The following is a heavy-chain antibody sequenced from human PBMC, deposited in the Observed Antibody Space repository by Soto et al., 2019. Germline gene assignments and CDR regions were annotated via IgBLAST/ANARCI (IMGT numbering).Heavy chain of an antibody. CDR1: GYTFTSYY. V-gene: IGHV1-24*01. CDR2: FDPEDGET. D-gene: IGHD2-8*01. J-gene: IGHJ4*02. CDR3: ASDDCTNGVCYTGFDY. Sequence: ASVKVSCKASGYTFTSYYMHWVRQAPGKGLEWMGGFDPEDGETIYAQKFQGRVTMTEDTSTDTAYMELSSLRSEDTAVYYCASDDCTNGVCYTGFDYWGQGTLVTVSS.